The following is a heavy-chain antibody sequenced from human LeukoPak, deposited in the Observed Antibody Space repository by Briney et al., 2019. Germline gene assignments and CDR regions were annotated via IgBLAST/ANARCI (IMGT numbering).Heavy chain of an antibody. D-gene: IGHD2-15*01. J-gene: IGHJ4*02. CDR2: IYSGGST. Sequence: GGSLRLSCAASGLTVSSNYMSWVRQPPGRGLEWVAVIYSGGSTYYAHSVKGRFTISRDHSNNTLYLQMNSLRAEDTALYYCARYCNGGNCYFDSWGQGTLVTVSS. V-gene: IGHV3-53*01. CDR1: GLTVSSNY. CDR3: ARYCNGGNCYFDS.